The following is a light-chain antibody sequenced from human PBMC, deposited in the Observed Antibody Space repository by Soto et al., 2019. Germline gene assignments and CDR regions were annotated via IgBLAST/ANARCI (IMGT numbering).Light chain of an antibody. CDR1: SSDVGRFEY. J-gene: IGLJ1*01. Sequence: QSALTQPRSVSGSPEQSVTISCTGTSSDVGRFEYVSWYQQHPGEAPKVVVYDITKRPSGVPDRFSGSKSGNTASLTISGLQAEDEADYYCCSYAGIYSYVFGTGTKLTVL. V-gene: IGLV2-11*01. CDR2: DIT. CDR3: CSYAGIYSYV.